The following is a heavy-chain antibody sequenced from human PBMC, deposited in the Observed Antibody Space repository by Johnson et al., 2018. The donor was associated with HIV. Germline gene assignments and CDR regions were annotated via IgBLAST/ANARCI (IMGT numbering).Heavy chain of an antibody. CDR3: TTGHYYDSSGDAFDI. V-gene: IGHV3-30*14. J-gene: IGHJ3*02. Sequence: QVQLVESGGGLIQPGRSLRLSCAASGFTFSSYAMHWVRQAPGKGLEWVAVISYDGSNKYQADSVKGRFTISRDNSKNTLYLQMNSLRAEDTAVYYCTTGHYYDSSGDAFDIWGQGTMVTVSS. D-gene: IGHD3-22*01. CDR2: ISYDGSNK. CDR1: GFTFSSYA.